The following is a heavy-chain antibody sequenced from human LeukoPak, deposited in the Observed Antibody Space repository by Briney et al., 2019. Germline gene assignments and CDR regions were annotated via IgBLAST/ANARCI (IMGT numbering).Heavy chain of an antibody. CDR1: GFTFDDYA. Sequence: GGSLRLSCAASGFTFDDYAMHWVRQAPGKGLEWVSGISWNSGSIGYADSVKGRFTISRDNAKNSLYLQMNSLRAEDAALYYCAKASYDSSGYSSGGDAFDIWGQGTMVTVSS. CDR3: AKASYDSSGYSSGGDAFDI. V-gene: IGHV3-9*01. CDR2: ISWNSGSI. J-gene: IGHJ3*02. D-gene: IGHD3-22*01.